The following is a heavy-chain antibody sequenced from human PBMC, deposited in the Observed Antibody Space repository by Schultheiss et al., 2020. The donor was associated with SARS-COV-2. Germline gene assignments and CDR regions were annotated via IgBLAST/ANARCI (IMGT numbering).Heavy chain of an antibody. V-gene: IGHV3-33*01. CDR2: IWYDGSNK. D-gene: IGHD6-13*01. J-gene: IGHJ4*02. Sequence: GESLKISCAASGFTFSSYGMHWVRQAPGKGLEWVAVIWYDGSNKYYADSVKGRFTISRDNSKNTLYLQMNSLRAEDTAVYYCATGTDSSSWYTLRQGRSNYFDYWGQGTLVTVSS. CDR3: ATGTDSSSWYTLRQGRSNYFDY. CDR1: GFTFSSYG.